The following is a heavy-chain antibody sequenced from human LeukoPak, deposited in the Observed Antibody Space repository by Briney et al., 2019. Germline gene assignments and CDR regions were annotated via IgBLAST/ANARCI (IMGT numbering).Heavy chain of an antibody. D-gene: IGHD6-19*01. CDR3: ARLQTAVAGFDY. V-gene: IGHV4-39*01. J-gene: IGHJ4*02. CDR1: GGSISSSSYY. Sequence: SETLSLTCTVSGGSISSSSYYWGWIRQPPGKGLEWIGSIYYSGSTYYNPSLKSRVTISVDTSKNQFSLKLSSVTAADTAVYYGARLQTAVAGFDYWGQGTLVTVSS. CDR2: IYYSGST.